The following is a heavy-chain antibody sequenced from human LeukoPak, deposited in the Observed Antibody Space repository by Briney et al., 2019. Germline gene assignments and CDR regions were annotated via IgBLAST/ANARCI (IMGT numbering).Heavy chain of an antibody. CDR2: INPNSGAT. D-gene: IGHD3-22*01. J-gene: IGHJ4*02. V-gene: IGHV1-2*02. Sequence: ASVKVSFKPSGYTFTGFYIHWVRHAPGQGLEWMGWINPNSGATNYAQKFQGRVAMSRDTSISTAYMDLSRLTFDDTAVYYCARGGDSIIYRRHPFLWGQGTLVTVSS. CDR1: GYTFTGFY. CDR3: ARGGDSIIYRRHPFL.